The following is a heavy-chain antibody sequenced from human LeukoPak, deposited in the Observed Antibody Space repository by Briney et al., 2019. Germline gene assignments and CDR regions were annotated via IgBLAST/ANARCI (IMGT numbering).Heavy chain of an antibody. V-gene: IGHV1-46*01. CDR1: GYTFTIYY. D-gene: IGHD3-3*01. CDR3: ARDRLLRSGLRFLEWLLYIGDFDY. J-gene: IGHJ4*02. CDR2: INPSGGST. Sequence: ASVTVSYKASGYTFTIYYMHWVRQAPGQGGEGMGMINPSGGSTSYAQKFHGRVTITRHTSTSTVYMELSSLRSEDTAVYYCARDRLLRSGLRFLEWLLYIGDFDYWGQGTLVTVSS.